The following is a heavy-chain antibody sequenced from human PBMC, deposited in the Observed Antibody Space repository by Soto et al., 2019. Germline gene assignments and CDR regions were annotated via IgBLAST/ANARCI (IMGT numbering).Heavy chain of an antibody. D-gene: IGHD3-3*01. V-gene: IGHV1-69*01. J-gene: IGHJ6*02. CDR3: ARAPAPRESITIFGVVIPEDYYYYGMDV. CDR2: IIPIFGTA. CDR1: GGTFSSYA. Sequence: QVQLVQSGAEVKKPGSSVKVSCKASGGTFSSYAISWVRQAPGQGLEGMGGIIPIFGTANYAQKFQGRVTIPADESTRTAYMELGSLRCEDTAVYSCARAPAPRESITIFGVVIPEDYYYYGMDVWGQGTTVTVSS.